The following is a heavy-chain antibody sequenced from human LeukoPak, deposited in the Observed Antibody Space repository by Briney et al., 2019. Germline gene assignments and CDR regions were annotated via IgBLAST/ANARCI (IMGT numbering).Heavy chain of an antibody. J-gene: IGHJ4*02. CDR1: GGTFSSYA. V-gene: IGHV1-69*13. D-gene: IGHD3-9*01. Sequence: TSVKVSRKASGGTFSSYAISWVRRAPGQGLEWMGGIIPIFGTANYAQKFQGRVTITADESTSTAYMELSSLRSEDTAVYYCARGPPGSLRYLGDWGQGTLVTVSS. CDR3: ARGPPGSLRYLGD. CDR2: IIPIFGTA.